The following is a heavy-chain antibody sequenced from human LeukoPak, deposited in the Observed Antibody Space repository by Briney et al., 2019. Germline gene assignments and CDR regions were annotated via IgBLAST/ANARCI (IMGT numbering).Heavy chain of an antibody. CDR1: GGSFSGYY. V-gene: IGHV4-34*01. CDR3: ARAGGYCSSTSCYGFDY. Sequence: SETLSLTCAVYGGSFSGYYWSWIRKPPGKGLEWIGEINHSRSTNYNPSLKSRVTISVDTSKNQFSLKLSSVTAADTAVYYCARAGGYCSSTSCYGFDYWGQGTLVTVSS. J-gene: IGHJ4*02. CDR2: INHSRST. D-gene: IGHD2-2*01.